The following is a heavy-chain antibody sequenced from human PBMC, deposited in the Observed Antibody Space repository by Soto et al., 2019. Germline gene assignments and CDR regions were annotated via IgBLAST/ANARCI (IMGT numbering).Heavy chain of an antibody. Sequence: XGSLRLSCAASGFTFSSYAMSWVRQAPGKGLEWVSAISGSGGSTYYADSVKGRFTISRDNSKNTLYLQMKSLRAEDTAVYYCAKDPYSSSWYPSWFDPWGQGTLVTVSS. J-gene: IGHJ5*02. V-gene: IGHV3-23*01. D-gene: IGHD6-13*01. CDR3: AKDPYSSSWYPSWFDP. CDR2: ISGSGGST. CDR1: GFTFSSYA.